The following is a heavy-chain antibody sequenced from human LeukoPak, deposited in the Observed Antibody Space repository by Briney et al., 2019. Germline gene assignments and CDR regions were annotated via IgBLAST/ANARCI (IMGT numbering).Heavy chain of an antibody. CDR3: ARGPEEELGDAFDI. J-gene: IGHJ3*02. Sequence: ASETLSLTCTVSGGSISSYYWSWIRQPPGKGLEWIGYIYYSGSTNYNPSLESRVTISVDTSKNQFSLKLSSVTAADTAVYYCARGPEEELGDAFDIWGQGTMVTVSS. CDR2: IYYSGST. CDR1: GGSISSYY. D-gene: IGHD3-10*01. V-gene: IGHV4-59*01.